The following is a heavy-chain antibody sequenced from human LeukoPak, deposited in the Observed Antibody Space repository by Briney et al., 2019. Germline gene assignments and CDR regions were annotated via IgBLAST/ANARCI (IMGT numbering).Heavy chain of an antibody. J-gene: IGHJ6*03. D-gene: IGHD5-12*01. Sequence: PSETLSLTCTVSGGSISSYYWSWIRQPAGKGLEWFGRIYTSGSTNYNPSLKSRVTMSVDTSKNQFSLKLSSVTAADTAVYYCARDPQDERGYSGDYYYYYMDVWGKGTTVTVSS. CDR1: GGSISSYY. CDR3: ARDPQDERGYSGDYYYYYMDV. V-gene: IGHV4-4*07. CDR2: IYTSGST.